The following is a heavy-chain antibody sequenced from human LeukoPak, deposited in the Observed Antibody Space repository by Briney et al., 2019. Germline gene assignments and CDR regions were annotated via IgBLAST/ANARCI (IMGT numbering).Heavy chain of an antibody. CDR2: IIPIFGTA. J-gene: IGHJ4*02. D-gene: IGHD5-18*01. CDR1: EGTFSSYA. V-gene: IGHV1-69*13. CDR3: ARGSNVDAAIDY. Sequence: ASVKVSCKASEGTFSSYAISWVRQAPGQGLEWMGGIIPIFGTANYAQKFQGRVTITADESTSTAYMEQSSLRSEDTSVYYCARGSNVDAAIDYWGQGTLVTVSS.